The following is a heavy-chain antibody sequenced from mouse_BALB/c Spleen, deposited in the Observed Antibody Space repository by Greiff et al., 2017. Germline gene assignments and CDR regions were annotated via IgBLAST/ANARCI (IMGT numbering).Heavy chain of an antibody. CDR3: ARGSSYAHFDY. V-gene: IGHV14-3*02. CDR2: IDPANGNT. Sequence: EVKLQESGAELVKPGASVKLSCTASGFNIKDTYMHWVKQRPEQGLEWIGRIDPANGNTKYDPKFQGKATITADTSSNTAYLQLSSLTSEDTAVYYCARGSSYAHFDYWGQGTTLTVSS. J-gene: IGHJ2*01. CDR1: GFNIKDTY. D-gene: IGHD1-1*01.